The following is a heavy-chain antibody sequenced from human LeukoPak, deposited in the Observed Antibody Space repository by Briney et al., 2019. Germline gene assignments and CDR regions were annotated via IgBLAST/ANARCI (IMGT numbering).Heavy chain of an antibody. D-gene: IGHD3-9*01. V-gene: IGHV3-23*01. CDR1: GFTFSSYA. CDR3: ANEAVDYDILTGYYTTGYFDY. Sequence: GGSLRLSCAASGFTFSSYAMSWVRQAPGKGLEWVSGISGSGGNTYYADSVKGRFTISRDNSKNTLYLQMSSLRAEDTAVYYCANEAVDYDILTGYYTTGYFDYWGQGTLVTVSS. J-gene: IGHJ4*02. CDR2: ISGSGGNT.